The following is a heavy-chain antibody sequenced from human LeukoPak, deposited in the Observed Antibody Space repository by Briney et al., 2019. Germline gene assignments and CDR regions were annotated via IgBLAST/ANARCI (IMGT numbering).Heavy chain of an antibody. Sequence: ASVTVSCTASGYTFTSYGISWVRQAPGQGLEWMGWISAYNGNTNYAQKLQGRVTMTTDTSTSTAYMELRSLRSDDTAVYYCARDSCDSSGYYLSSDYWGQGTLVTVSS. J-gene: IGHJ4*02. CDR2: ISAYNGNT. D-gene: IGHD3-22*01. CDR3: ARDSCDSSGYYLSSDY. V-gene: IGHV1-18*01. CDR1: GYTFTSYG.